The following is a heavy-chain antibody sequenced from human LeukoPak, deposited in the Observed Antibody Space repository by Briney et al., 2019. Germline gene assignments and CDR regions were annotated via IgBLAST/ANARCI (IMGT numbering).Heavy chain of an antibody. CDR3: AKVDRGAAGGSSHH. Sequence: GGSLRLSCAASGFTFSNYAMHWVRQAPGKGLEWVAIISFDGSNKFYADSVKGRFAISRDNSKNTLYLQMNSLRPEDTAVYYCAKVDRGAAGGSSHHWGQGTLVTVSS. CDR2: ISFDGSNK. J-gene: IGHJ1*01. CDR1: GFTFSNYA. V-gene: IGHV3-30*09. D-gene: IGHD6-13*01.